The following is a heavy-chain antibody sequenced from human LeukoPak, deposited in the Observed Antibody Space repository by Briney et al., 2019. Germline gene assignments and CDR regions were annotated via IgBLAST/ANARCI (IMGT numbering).Heavy chain of an antibody. Sequence: TSGTLSLTCGVSGGSFSNTTWWSWVRQPPGQGLEWMGEISLTELTDYNPSLESRVTVSLDKSKSQLSLNLTSVTAADTAVYYCSRENGAFSPFGYWGQGTLVTVLS. CDR1: GGSFSNTTW. V-gene: IGHV4-4*02. CDR2: ISLTELT. D-gene: IGHD2-8*01. J-gene: IGHJ4*02. CDR3: SRENGAFSPFGY.